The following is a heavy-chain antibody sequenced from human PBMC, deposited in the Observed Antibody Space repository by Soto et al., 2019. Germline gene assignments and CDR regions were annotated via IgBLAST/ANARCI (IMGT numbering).Heavy chain of an antibody. CDR3: AKDHTAVTTRKPYYYYGMDV. J-gene: IGHJ6*02. CDR1: GFTFSSYA. Sequence: PGGSLRLSCAASGFTFSSYAMSWVRQAPGKGLEWVSAISGSGGSTYYADSVKGRFTISRDNSKNTLYLQMNSLRAEDTAVYYCAKDHTAVTTRKPYYYYGMDVWGQGPTGTVSS. V-gene: IGHV3-23*01. CDR2: ISGSGGST. D-gene: IGHD4-4*01.